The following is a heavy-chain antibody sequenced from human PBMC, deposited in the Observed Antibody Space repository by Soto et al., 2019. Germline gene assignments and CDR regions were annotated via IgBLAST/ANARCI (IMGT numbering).Heavy chain of an antibody. CDR2: IGTAGDT. Sequence: GGSLRLSCAASGFTFSSYDMHWVRQATGKGLEWVSAIGTAGDTYYPGSVKGRFTISRENAKNSLYLQMHSLSAGDTAVYYCARLVRGVIRAYGMDVWGQGTTVTVSS. J-gene: IGHJ6*02. CDR1: GFTFSSYD. CDR3: ARLVRGVIRAYGMDV. D-gene: IGHD3-10*01. V-gene: IGHV3-13*01.